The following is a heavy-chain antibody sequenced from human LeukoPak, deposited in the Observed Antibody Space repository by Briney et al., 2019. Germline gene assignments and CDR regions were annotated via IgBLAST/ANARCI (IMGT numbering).Heavy chain of an antibody. CDR3: ASEYYYGSGSPKELYYYYGMDV. V-gene: IGHV1-69*13. D-gene: IGHD3-10*01. Sequence: ASVKVSCTASGGTFSSYAISWVRQAPGQGLEWMGGIIPIFGTANYAQKFQGRVTITADESTSTAYMELSSLRSEDTAVYYCASEYYYGSGSPKELYYYYGMDVWGQGTTVTVSS. CDR1: GGTFSSYA. J-gene: IGHJ6*02. CDR2: IIPIFGTA.